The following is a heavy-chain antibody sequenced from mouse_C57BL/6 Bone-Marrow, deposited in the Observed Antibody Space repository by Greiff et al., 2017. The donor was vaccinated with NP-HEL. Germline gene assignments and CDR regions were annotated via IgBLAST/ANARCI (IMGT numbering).Heavy chain of an antibody. Sequence: VQLQQSGPVLVKPGASVKMSCKASGYTFTDYYMNWVKQSHGKSLEWIGVINPYNGGTSYNQKFKGKATLTVDKSSSTAYMELNSLTSEDSAVDYCARGVTRYWYFDVWGTGTTVTVSS. D-gene: IGHD2-2*01. V-gene: IGHV1-19*01. J-gene: IGHJ1*03. CDR2: INPYNGGT. CDR1: GYTFTDYY. CDR3: ARGVTRYWYFDV.